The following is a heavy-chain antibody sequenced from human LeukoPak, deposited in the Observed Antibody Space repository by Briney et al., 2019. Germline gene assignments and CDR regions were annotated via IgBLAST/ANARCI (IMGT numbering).Heavy chain of an antibody. CDR1: NFYMRRYY. V-gene: IGHV4-4*07. CDR2: VYASGDT. D-gene: IGHD5-12*01. Sequence: SETLSLTCSVSNFYMRRYYYNWIQQSAGRAPEWIGRVYASGDTNYSPSLWVRITMSLDSSKRQISLKLTSVTAVDTAFYYCATTDALGATWRLDDWGPGILVIVSS. J-gene: IGHJ4*02. CDR3: ATTDALGATWRLDD.